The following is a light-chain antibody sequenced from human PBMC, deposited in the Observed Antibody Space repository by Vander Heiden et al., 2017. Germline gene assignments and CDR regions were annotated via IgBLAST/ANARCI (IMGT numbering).Light chain of an antibody. J-gene: IGLJ2*01. CDR3: QAWDSSTVV. Sequence: SYELTQPPSVSVSPGQAASITCSGDKLGDKYACWYQQRPGHSPVLVIYQDTKRPSGLPARFSGSNSGNTATLTISGTQAIDEAYYYCQAWDSSTVVFGGGTKLTVL. V-gene: IGLV3-1*01. CDR1: KLGDKY. CDR2: QDT.